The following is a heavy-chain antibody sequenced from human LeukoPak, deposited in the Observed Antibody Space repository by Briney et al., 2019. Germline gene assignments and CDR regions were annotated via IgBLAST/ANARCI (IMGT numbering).Heavy chain of an antibody. J-gene: IGHJ4*02. D-gene: IGHD3-10*01. CDR1: GGSFSGYY. Sequence: PSETLSLTCAVYGGSFSGYYWSWIRQPPGKGLEWIGEINHSGSTNYNPSLKSRVTISVDKSNNQVSLKLSSVTAADTALYYCAREHTYGSGSYYLDYWGQGTLVTVSS. CDR3: AREHTYGSGSYYLDY. CDR2: INHSGST. V-gene: IGHV4-34*01.